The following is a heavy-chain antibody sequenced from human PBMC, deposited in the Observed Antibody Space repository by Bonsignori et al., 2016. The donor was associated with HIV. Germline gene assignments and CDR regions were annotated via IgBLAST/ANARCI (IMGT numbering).Heavy chain of an antibody. J-gene: IGHJ6*03. CDR3: ARGSNYSATYYYYYMDV. Sequence: WIRQPPGKGLEWIGYIYYSGSTNYNPSLKSRVTISVDTSKNQFSLKLSSVTAADTAVYYCARGSNYSATYYYYYMDVWGKGTTVTVSS. CDR2: IYYSGST. V-gene: IGHV4-59*01. D-gene: IGHD4-11*01.